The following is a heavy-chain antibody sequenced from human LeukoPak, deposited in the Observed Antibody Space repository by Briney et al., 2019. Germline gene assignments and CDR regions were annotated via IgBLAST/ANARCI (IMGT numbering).Heavy chain of an antibody. CDR1: GFRFTSDW. Sequence: GESLKISCKGSGFRFTSDWIGWVRQMPGKGLEWMGIIYPGDSDTRYSPSFQGQVTISADKSVNTAYLQWSSLKASDTAMYYCARLSGRVVCSAGSCYIDSWGQGTLVTVSS. V-gene: IGHV5-51*01. D-gene: IGHD2-15*01. J-gene: IGHJ4*02. CDR2: IYPGDSDT. CDR3: ARLSGRVVCSAGSCYIDS.